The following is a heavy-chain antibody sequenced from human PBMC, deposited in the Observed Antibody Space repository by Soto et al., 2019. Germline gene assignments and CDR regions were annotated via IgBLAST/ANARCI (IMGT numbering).Heavy chain of an antibody. Sequence: GGSLRLSCAASGFTFSNYAMSWVRQAPRRGLEWVSTISGSAGSTYYADSVKGRFTISRDNSKNTLYLQVNSLRAEDTAVYYCARDPHSPLFRVPWFDPWGQGTLVTVSS. CDR2: ISGSAGST. D-gene: IGHD2-2*01. J-gene: IGHJ5*02. CDR1: GFTFSNYA. V-gene: IGHV3-23*01. CDR3: ARDPHSPLFRVPWFDP.